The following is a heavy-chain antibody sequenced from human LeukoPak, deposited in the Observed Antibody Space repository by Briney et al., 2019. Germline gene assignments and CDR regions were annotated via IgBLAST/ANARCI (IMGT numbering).Heavy chain of an antibody. Sequence: ASVKVSCKASGFTFTSSAMQWVRQARGQRLGWIGWIVVGSGNTNYAQKFQERVTITRDMSTSTAYMELSSLRSEDTAVYYCAANYGDSFNFDYWGQGTLVTVSS. J-gene: IGHJ4*02. CDR2: IVVGSGNT. D-gene: IGHD4-17*01. CDR3: AANYGDSFNFDY. V-gene: IGHV1-58*02. CDR1: GFTFTSSA.